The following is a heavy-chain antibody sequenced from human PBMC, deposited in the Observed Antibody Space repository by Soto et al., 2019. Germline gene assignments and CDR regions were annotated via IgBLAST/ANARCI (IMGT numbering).Heavy chain of an antibody. Sequence: ASVKVSCKASGYTFTSYGVSWVRQAPGQGLEWMGWISAYNGNTNYAQKLQGRVTMTTDTSTSTAYMELRSLRSDDTAVDYCARVITTDLDYYGMDVWGQGTTVTVSS. CDR2: ISAYNGNT. J-gene: IGHJ6*02. CDR1: GYTFTSYG. CDR3: ARVITTDLDYYGMDV. D-gene: IGHD3-22*01. V-gene: IGHV1-18*04.